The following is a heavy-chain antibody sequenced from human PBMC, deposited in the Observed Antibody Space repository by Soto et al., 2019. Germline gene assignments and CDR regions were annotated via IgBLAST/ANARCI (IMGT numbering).Heavy chain of an antibody. V-gene: IGHV1-2*04. D-gene: IGHD3-22*01. CDR2: INPNSGGT. CDR3: ARSKASSGYYYYYYGMDV. CDR1: GYTFTGYY. J-gene: IGHJ6*02. Sequence: QVQLVQSGAEVKKPGASVKVSCKASGYTFTGYYMHWVRQAPGQGLEWMGWINPNSGGTNYAQKFQGWVTMTRDTSLSTAYMELSRLRSDDTAVYYCARSKASSGYYYYYYGMDVWGQGTTVTVSS.